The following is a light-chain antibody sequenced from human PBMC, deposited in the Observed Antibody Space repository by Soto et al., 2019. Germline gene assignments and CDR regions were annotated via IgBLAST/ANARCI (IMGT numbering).Light chain of an antibody. CDR1: QSVSSN. CDR3: QQHDKWPFT. V-gene: IGKV3-15*01. CDR2: GAS. J-gene: IGKJ2*01. Sequence: EIVMTQSPVTLSVCPGERATLSCRASQSVSSNLAWYQQKPGQAPRLLIYGASTRATGIPARLSGSGSGTEFTLTISSLQSEDFAVYYCQQHDKWPFTFGQGTKLDIK.